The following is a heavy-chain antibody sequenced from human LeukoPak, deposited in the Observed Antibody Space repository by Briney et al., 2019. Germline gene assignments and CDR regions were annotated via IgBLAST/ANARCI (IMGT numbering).Heavy chain of an antibody. D-gene: IGHD6-19*01. CDR3: AKDQWNPDY. J-gene: IGHJ4*02. Sequence: PGTSLRLSCAASGFTFKSYAMHWVRQAPGKGLEWVAVVWDDGSSQNYADSVKGRFTISRDNSKNMLYLQMNSLRAEDTAVYYCAKDQWNPDYWGQGTLVSVSS. CDR1: GFTFKSYA. CDR2: VWDDGSSQ. V-gene: IGHV3-33*06.